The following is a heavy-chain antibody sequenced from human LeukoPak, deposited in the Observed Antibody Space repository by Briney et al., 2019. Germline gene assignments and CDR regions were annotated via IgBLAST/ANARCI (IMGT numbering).Heavy chain of an antibody. CDR2: IIPIFGTA. Sequence: ASVKVSCKASGGSFSSYAISWVRQAPGQGLEWMGGIIPIFGTANSAQKFQGRVTITADESTSTAYMELSSLTSEDTAVYYCASAHLWGSGSYFNWFDPWGQGTLVTVSS. CDR1: GGSFSSYA. J-gene: IGHJ5*02. CDR3: ASAHLWGSGSYFNWFDP. V-gene: IGHV1-69*13. D-gene: IGHD3-10*01.